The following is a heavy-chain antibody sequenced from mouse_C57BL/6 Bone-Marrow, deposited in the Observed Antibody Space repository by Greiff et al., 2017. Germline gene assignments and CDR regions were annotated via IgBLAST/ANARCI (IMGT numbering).Heavy chain of an antibody. Sequence: DVHLVESGEGLVKPGGSLKLSCAASGFTFSSYAMSWVRQTPEKRLEWVAYISSGGDYIYYADTVKGRFTISRDNARNTLYLQMSSLKSEDTAMYYCTRDDYGSHDYWGQGTTLTVSS. CDR2: ISSGGDYI. V-gene: IGHV5-9-1*02. CDR3: TRDDYGSHDY. J-gene: IGHJ2*01. CDR1: GFTFSSYA. D-gene: IGHD1-1*01.